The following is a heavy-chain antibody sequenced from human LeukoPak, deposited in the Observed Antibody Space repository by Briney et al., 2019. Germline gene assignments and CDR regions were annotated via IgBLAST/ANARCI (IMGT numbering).Heavy chain of an antibody. J-gene: IGHJ4*02. CDR1: GGSISSGGYY. D-gene: IGHD5-24*01. CDR2: IYYSGST. CDR3: ARLKRDGFYFDY. Sequence: SETLSLTCTVSGGSISSGGYYWSWIRQHPGKGLEWIGYIYYSGSTYYNPSLKSRVTISVDTSKNQFSLKLSSVTAADTAVYYCARLKRDGFYFDYWGRGTLVTVSS. V-gene: IGHV4-31*03.